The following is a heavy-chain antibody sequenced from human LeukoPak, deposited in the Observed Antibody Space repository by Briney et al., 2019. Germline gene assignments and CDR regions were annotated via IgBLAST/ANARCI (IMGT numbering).Heavy chain of an antibody. D-gene: IGHD1-26*01. CDR3: ARTVVGASFDY. Sequence: GRSLRLSCVASGFTFSSYGMHWVRQAPGKGLEWVAVISYDGSNKYYVESVKGRFTISRDNSKNTLYLQMNSLRAEDTAVYYCARTVVGASFDYWGQGTLVTISS. CDR1: GFTFSSYG. CDR2: ISYDGSNK. J-gene: IGHJ4*02. V-gene: IGHV3-30*03.